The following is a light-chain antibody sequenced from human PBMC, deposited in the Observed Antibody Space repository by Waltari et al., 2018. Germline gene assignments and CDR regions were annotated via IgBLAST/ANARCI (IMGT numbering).Light chain of an antibody. J-gene: IGLJ1*01. Sequence: QSALTQPASVSGSPGQSLTISCTGTSSDVGSYNYVSWYQQHPGKAPRLLIYDVSYRPSGISDRFSGSKSGNVAPLTISGLQAEDEADYYCSSFTGTSTLFGTGTEVTVL. V-gene: IGLV2-14*03. CDR2: DVS. CDR3: SSFTGTSTL. CDR1: SSDVGSYNY.